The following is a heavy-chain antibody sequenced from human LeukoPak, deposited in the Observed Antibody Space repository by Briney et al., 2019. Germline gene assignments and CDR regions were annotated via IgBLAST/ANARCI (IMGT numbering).Heavy chain of an antibody. Sequence: PGGSLRLSCVGSGFSFSSFAMSWVRQAPGKGLEWVSIVSGGGAYTYYADSVKGRFTVSRDDSKSMHFLQMNSLRPEDTALYFCAKRITVSAGYYLDSWGQGTLVTVSS. D-gene: IGHD2-8*01. CDR2: VSGGGAYT. CDR1: GFSFSSFA. J-gene: IGHJ4*02. CDR3: AKRITVSAGYYLDS. V-gene: IGHV3-23*01.